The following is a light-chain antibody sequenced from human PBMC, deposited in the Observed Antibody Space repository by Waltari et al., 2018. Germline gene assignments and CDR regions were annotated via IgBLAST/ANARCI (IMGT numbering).Light chain of an antibody. CDR3: CSYAGSSTFYV. CDR1: SSDVGGYNY. V-gene: IGLV2-11*01. Sequence: QAALTQPRSVSGSPGQSVTISCIGTSSDVGGYNYVPWYQQYPGKAPKLVIYDVNKRPSGVPDRFSGSKSGNTASLTISGLQAEDEADYYCCSYAGSSTFYVFGSGTEVTV. J-gene: IGLJ1*01. CDR2: DVN.